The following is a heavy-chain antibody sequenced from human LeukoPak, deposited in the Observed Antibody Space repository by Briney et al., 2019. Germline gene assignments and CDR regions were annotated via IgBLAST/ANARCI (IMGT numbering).Heavy chain of an antibody. CDR3: AREKKDVYYYYGMDV. CDR2: INPNSGGT. Sequence: GASVTVSCKASGYTFTGYYMHWVRQAPGQGLEWMGWINPNSGGTNYAQKFQGRVTMTRDTSISTAYVELSRLRSDDTAVYYCAREKKDVYYYYGMDVWGQGTTVTVSS. V-gene: IGHV1-2*02. J-gene: IGHJ6*02. CDR1: GYTFTGYY. D-gene: IGHD2-15*01.